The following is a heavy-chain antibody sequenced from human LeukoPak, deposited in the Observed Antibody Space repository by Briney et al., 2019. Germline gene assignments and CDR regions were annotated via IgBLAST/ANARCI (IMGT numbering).Heavy chain of an antibody. D-gene: IGHD6-13*01. CDR1: GFTFSNSW. V-gene: IGHV3-74*01. Sequence: GGSLRLSCAASGFTFSNSWMHWVRQAPGKGLVWGSHINNDGTNTTYADSVKGRFTISRDNAKSTLYLQMNSLRAEDTAVYYCTRGGSSRYTITSWGQGTPVTVSS. CDR3: TRGGSSRYTITS. J-gene: IGHJ5*02. CDR2: INNDGTNT.